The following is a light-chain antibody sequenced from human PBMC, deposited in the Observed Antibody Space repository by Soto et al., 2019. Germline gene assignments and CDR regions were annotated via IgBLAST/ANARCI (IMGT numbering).Light chain of an antibody. J-gene: IGLJ2*01. CDR3: SSYTSSSIYVV. CDR2: EVS. CDR1: SSDVGGYNY. V-gene: IGLV2-14*01. Sequence: QPVLTQPASVSGSPGQSITISCTGTSSDVGGYNYVSWYQQHPGKAPKLMIYEVSNRPSGVSNRFSGSKSGNTASLTISGLQAEDEADYYCSSYTSSSIYVVFGGGTKLTVL.